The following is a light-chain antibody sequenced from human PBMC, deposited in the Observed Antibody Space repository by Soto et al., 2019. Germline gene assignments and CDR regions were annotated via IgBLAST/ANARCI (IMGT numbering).Light chain of an antibody. CDR2: GNS. Sequence: QSVLKQPPSVSGAPGQRVTISCTGSSSNIGAGYDVHWYQQLPGTAPKLLIYGNSNRPSGVPDRLSGSKSGTSASLAITGLQAEDEADYYCQSYDSSLSGYVFGTGTKVTVL. CDR3: QSYDSSLSGYV. V-gene: IGLV1-40*01. CDR1: SSNIGAGYD. J-gene: IGLJ1*01.